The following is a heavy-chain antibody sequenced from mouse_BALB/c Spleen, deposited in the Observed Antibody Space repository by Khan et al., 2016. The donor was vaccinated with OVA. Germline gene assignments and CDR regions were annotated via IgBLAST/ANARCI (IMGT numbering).Heavy chain of an antibody. V-gene: IGHV9-4*02. CDR3: ARRGAADYRYDGGANDY. CDR2: INTHSGVP. CDR1: GYTFTTAG. D-gene: IGHD2-12*01. J-gene: IGHJ4*01. Sequence: QIQLVQSGPELKKSGETVRISCKASGYTFTTAGMQWVQKMPGKGLKWIGWINTHSGVPKYAEDFKGRFAFSLETSASTAYLQITNLKNEDTATYVCARRGAADYRYDGGANDYWGQGTSVNVSS.